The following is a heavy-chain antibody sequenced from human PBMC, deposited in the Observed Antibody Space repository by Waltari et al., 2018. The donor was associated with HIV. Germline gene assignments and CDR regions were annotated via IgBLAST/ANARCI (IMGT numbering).Heavy chain of an antibody. CDR1: GDSISSYY. J-gene: IGHJ3*02. Sequence: QVQLQESGPGQVKPSETLSLSCTVSGDSISSYYWSWIRQPPGKGLEWIGYIYYSRSTNDNPSLESRVTLSVDTSKGQFSLRLSSVTAADTAVYYCARSWFGESGPRGAFDIWGQGTMVTVSS. CDR2: IYYSRST. CDR3: ARSWFGESGPRGAFDI. V-gene: IGHV4-59*01. D-gene: IGHD3-10*01.